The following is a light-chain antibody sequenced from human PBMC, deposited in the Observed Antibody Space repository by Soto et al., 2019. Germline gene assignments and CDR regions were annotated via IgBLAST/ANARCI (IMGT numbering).Light chain of an antibody. CDR1: QSVNSN. CDR3: QQYNNWPRT. CDR2: GTS. Sequence: EIVLTQSPGTLSLSPWERATLSCRASQSVNSNLAWYQQKAGQAPRLLIYGTSTRATGIPARFSGSGSGTDFTLTISSLQFEDFAVYYCQQYNNWPRTFGQGTKVDIK. J-gene: IGKJ1*01. V-gene: IGKV3-15*01.